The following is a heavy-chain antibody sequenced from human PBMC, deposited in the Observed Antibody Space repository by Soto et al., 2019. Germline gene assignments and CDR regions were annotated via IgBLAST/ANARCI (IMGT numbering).Heavy chain of an antibody. J-gene: IGHJ6*02. CDR1: GSTFTLTW. CDR3: ARDNYHVMDV. D-gene: IGHD2-21*02. Sequence: EVQLVESGGGLVKPGGSLRLSCTASGSTFTLTWMNWVRQAPGKGLEWVGRIKSKKDGGTSDYAAPVRGRFTISRYDSENTVFLQVISLKTEDTAVYYCARDNYHVMDVWGQGTTVTVSS. CDR2: IKSKKDGGTS. V-gene: IGHV3-15*07.